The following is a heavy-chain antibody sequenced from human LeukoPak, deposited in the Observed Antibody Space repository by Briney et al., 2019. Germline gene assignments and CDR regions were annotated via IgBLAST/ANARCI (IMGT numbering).Heavy chain of an antibody. CDR3: AAADSYYYYGMDV. CDR1: GFTFTSSA. J-gene: IGHJ6*02. CDR2: IVVGSGNT. Sequence: GASVKVSCKASGFTFTSSAMQWERQARGQRLEWIGWIVVGSGNTNYAQKFQERVTITRDMSTSTAYMELSSLRSEDTAVYYCAAADSYYYYGMDVWGQGTTVTVSS. D-gene: IGHD2-21*02. V-gene: IGHV1-58*02.